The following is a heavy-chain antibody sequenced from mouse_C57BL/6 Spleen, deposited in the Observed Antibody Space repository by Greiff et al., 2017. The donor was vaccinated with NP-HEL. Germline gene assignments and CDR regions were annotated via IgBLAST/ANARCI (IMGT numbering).Heavy chain of an antibody. CDR1: GYTFTSYW. D-gene: IGHD2-4*01. V-gene: IGHV1-69*01. CDR2: IDPSDSYT. CDR3: ARGHDYDYFDY. J-gene: IGHJ2*01. Sequence: QVQLQQPGAELVMPGASVKLSCKASGYTFTSYWMHWVKQRPGQGLEWIGEIDPSDSYTNYNQKFKGKSTLTVDKSSSTAYMQLSSLTSEDSAVYYCARGHDYDYFDYWGQGTTLTVSS.